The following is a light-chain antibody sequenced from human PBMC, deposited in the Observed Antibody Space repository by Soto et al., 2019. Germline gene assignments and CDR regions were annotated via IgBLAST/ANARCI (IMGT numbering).Light chain of an antibody. CDR1: QDISSH. Sequence: DVQLTQSPSFLSASVGDRVTITCRASQDISSHLAWYQQIPGKGPKLLIYAASTLQSGVPSRFSGSGSGTEFTLAISSLKSEDFATYHCQQVNGYPHTFGQGTKLEIK. J-gene: IGKJ2*01. CDR2: AAS. V-gene: IGKV1-9*01. CDR3: QQVNGYPHT.